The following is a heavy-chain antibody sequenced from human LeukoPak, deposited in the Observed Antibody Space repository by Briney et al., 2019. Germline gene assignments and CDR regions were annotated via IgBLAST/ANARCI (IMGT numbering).Heavy chain of an antibody. CDR1: SESFSGGY. Sequence: SETLSLTCSVYSESFSGGYWSWIRQPPGTGLDWIGEISDNEGIKYSPSLKSRVTISVDTSKNQSSLKLTSVTAADTAVYYCARGLDRSKTGYWGQGSLATVSS. CDR2: ISDNEGI. CDR3: ARGLDRSKTGY. V-gene: IGHV4-34*01. D-gene: IGHD3-22*01. J-gene: IGHJ4*02.